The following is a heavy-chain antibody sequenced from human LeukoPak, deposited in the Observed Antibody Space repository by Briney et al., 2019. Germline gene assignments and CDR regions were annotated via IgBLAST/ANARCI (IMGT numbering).Heavy chain of an antibody. D-gene: IGHD5-24*01. J-gene: IGHJ4*02. CDR1: GGSLSSDY. CDR3: AMLGNSDGYSYFLDY. Sequence: SETLSLTCTVSGGSLSSDYWTWIRQPPGKSLQWIEYIYYSGSTNYNPSLKSRVTLSVDTSKNQFSLKLSSVTATDTAVYYCAMLGNSDGYSYFLDYWGQGILVTVSS. V-gene: IGHV4-59*08. CDR2: IYYSGST.